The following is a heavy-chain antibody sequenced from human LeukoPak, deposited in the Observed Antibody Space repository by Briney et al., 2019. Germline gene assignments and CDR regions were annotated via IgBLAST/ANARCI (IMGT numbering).Heavy chain of an antibody. CDR1: GGSFSGYY. D-gene: IGHD6-19*01. V-gene: IGHV4-34*01. J-gene: IGHJ6*02. Sequence: SETLSLTCAVYGGSFSGYYWSWIRQPPGKGPEWIGEINHSGSTNYNPPLKSRVTISVDTSKNQFSLKLSSVTAADTAVYYCARSGLNYYYYGMDVWGQGTTVTVSS. CDR2: INHSGST. CDR3: ARSGLNYYYYGMDV.